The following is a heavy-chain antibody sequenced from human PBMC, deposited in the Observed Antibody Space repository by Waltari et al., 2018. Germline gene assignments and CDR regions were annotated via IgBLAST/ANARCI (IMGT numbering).Heavy chain of an antibody. Sequence: EVQLVQSGAEVKKPGESLKISCKGSGYSFTSYWIGWVRQMPGKGLEWMGIIYPGDSDTRYSPSFQCQVTISADKSISTAYLQWSSLKASDTAMYDCASGSRRGGSYAGYFDYWGQGTLVTVSS. CDR3: ASGSRRGGSYAGYFDY. V-gene: IGHV5-51*01. D-gene: IGHD1-26*01. J-gene: IGHJ4*02. CDR2: IYPGDSDT. CDR1: GYSFTSYW.